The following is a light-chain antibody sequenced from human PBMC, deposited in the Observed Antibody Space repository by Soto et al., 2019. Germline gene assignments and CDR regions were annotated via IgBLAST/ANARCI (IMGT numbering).Light chain of an antibody. CDR1: QTISSW. V-gene: IGKV1-5*03. CDR3: QHYNNYLLT. J-gene: IGKJ4*01. CDR2: KAS. Sequence: DIQMTQSPSTLSAAVGDRVIITCRASQTISSWLAWYQQKPGKAPKLLIYKASSLESGVPSRFSGSGSGTEFTLHISSLQPDDFETYYCQHYNNYLLTFGGGTKVEIK.